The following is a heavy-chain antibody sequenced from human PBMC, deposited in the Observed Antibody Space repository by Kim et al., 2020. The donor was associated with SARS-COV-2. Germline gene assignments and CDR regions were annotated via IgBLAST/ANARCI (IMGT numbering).Heavy chain of an antibody. D-gene: IGHD3-10*01. Sequence: ASVKVSCKASGYTFTSYSMHWVRQAPGQRLEWMGWINAGNGNTKFSQNFQGRVTITRDTSANTAYMELSSLRSEDTAVYYCARDSDYYGSGWNVYGMDVWGQGTTVTVSS. V-gene: IGHV1-3*01. CDR1: GYTFTSYS. J-gene: IGHJ6*02. CDR3: ARDSDYYGSGWNVYGMDV. CDR2: INAGNGNT.